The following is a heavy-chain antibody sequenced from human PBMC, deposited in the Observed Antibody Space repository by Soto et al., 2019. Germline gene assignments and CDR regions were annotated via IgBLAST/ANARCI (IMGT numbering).Heavy chain of an antibody. V-gene: IGHV3-21*01. Sequence: GGSLRLSCTASGFTFSSYSMNWVRQAPGKGLEWVSSISSSSSYIYYADSVKGRFTISRDNAKNSLYLQMNSLRAEDTAVYYCARDSVALAFDIWGQGTMVTVSS. CDR2: ISSSSSYI. CDR1: GFTFSSYS. J-gene: IGHJ3*02. CDR3: ARDSVALAFDI. D-gene: IGHD5-12*01.